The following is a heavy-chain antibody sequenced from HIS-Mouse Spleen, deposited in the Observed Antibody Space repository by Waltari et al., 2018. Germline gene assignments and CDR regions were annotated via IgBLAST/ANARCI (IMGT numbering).Heavy chain of an antibody. J-gene: IGHJ4*02. CDR1: GFTFSSYG. D-gene: IGHD1-26*01. V-gene: IGHV3-30*18. Sequence: QVQLVESGGGVVQPGRSLRLSCAASGFTFSSYGMHWVREAPGKGLGWVAVISYDGSNKYYEDSVKGRFTISRDNSKNTLYLQMNSLRAEDTAVYYCAKEGGPYSGSYFDYWGQGTLVTVSS. CDR3: AKEGGPYSGSYFDY. CDR2: ISYDGSNK.